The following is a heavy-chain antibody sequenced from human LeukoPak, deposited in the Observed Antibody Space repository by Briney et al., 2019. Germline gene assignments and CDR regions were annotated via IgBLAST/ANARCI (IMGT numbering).Heavy chain of an antibody. CDR1: GFTFSTYS. CDR2: ISTRSSYI. V-gene: IGHV3-21*01. Sequence: GGSLRLSCAASGFTFSTYSMNWVRQAPGKGLEWVSSISTRSSYIYYVDSVRGRFTISRDNAKKSLYLQMNSLRVEDSAVYYCSGDQGGNRWTYWGQGTLVTVSS. CDR3: SGDQGGNRWTY. D-gene: IGHD3-16*01. J-gene: IGHJ4*02.